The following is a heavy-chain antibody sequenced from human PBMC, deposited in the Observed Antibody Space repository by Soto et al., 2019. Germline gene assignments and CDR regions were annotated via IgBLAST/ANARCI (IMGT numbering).Heavy chain of an antibody. CDR3: ARDSHSTGYYYYGMDV. CDR1: GGSISSGGYY. D-gene: IGHD4-17*01. V-gene: IGHV4-31*03. CDR2: IYYSGST. Sequence: QVQLQESGPGLVKPSQTLSLTYTVSGGSISSGGYYWSWIRQHPGKGLEWIGYIYYSGSTYYNPSLKSRVTISVDTSKNQFSLKLSSVTAADTAVYYCARDSHSTGYYYYGMDVWGQGTTVTVSS. J-gene: IGHJ6*02.